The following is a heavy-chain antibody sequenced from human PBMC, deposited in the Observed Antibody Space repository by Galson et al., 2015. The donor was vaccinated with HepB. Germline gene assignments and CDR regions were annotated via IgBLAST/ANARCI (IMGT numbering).Heavy chain of an antibody. V-gene: IGHV4-59*01. Sequence: QLQLQESGPGLVKPSETLSLTCTVSGGSISSSLWSWIRQSPGKGLEWIGYIFHTGSTNYNPSLKSRVTMSVDTSKNQFSLRLGSVTAADTAVYLCARAPSAIVVRYFDVWGRGTLVTVSS. D-gene: IGHD3-22*01. CDR1: GGSISSSL. CDR3: ARAPSAIVVRYFDV. CDR2: IFHTGST. J-gene: IGHJ2*01.